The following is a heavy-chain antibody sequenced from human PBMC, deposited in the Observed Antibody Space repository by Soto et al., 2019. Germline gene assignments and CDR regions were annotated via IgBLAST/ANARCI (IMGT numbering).Heavy chain of an antibody. CDR2: ISAYNGNT. J-gene: IGHJ4*01. D-gene: IGHD3-22*01. V-gene: IGHV1-18*01. CDR3: ARAIEVLNYYDSSGYSPFDY. CDR1: GYTFTGYG. Sequence: ASVKVSCKASGYTFTGYGISWVRQAPGQGLEWMGWISAYNGNTNYAQKLQGRVTMTTDTSTSTAYMELRSLRSDDTAVYYCARAIEVLNYYDSSGYSPFDYWGQ.